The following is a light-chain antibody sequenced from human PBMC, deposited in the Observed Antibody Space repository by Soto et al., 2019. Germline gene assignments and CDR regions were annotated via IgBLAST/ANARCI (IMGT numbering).Light chain of an antibody. CDR1: QSVNAN. Sequence: EVVMTQSPATLSVSPGERATLSCRASQSVNANLAWYQQKPGQAPRLLIHGASNRATGIPARFSGSGFGTGFIXXIXRLXSEDFAVYYCQQYNTWLWTFGQGTKVEI. CDR2: GAS. CDR3: QQYNTWLWT. V-gene: IGKV3-15*01. J-gene: IGKJ1*01.